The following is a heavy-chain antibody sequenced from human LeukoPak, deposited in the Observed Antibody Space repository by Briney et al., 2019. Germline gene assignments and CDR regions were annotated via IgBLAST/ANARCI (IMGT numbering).Heavy chain of an antibody. V-gene: IGHV3-23*01. J-gene: IGHJ4*02. D-gene: IGHD3-3*01. CDR3: ARDLRRYWSGYSTSFDY. CDR2: ISGSGLNT. Sequence: GGSLRLSCAASGFTFSNSALGWVRQAPGKGLEWVSVISGSGLNTYYTDSVKGRFTISRDNAKNSLYLQMNSLRAEDTAVYYCARDLRRYWSGYSTSFDYWGQGTLVTVSS. CDR1: GFTFSNSA.